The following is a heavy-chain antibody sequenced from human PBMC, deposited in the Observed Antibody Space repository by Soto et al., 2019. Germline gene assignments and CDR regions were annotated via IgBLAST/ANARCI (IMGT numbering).Heavy chain of an antibody. D-gene: IGHD3-16*01. CDR1: GGSIVSYY. CDR3: ARGPRGYVYYHGMDV. V-gene: IGHV4-4*07. Sequence: PAETLSLTCTVSGGSIVSYYVSCVRQSSGKGLEWIGRIDTSGTTNYNPSLKSRVTMSVDASKSQFSLNLSSVTAADTAVYYCARGPRGYVYYHGMDVWGQGTTVTFSS. J-gene: IGHJ6*02. CDR2: IDTSGTT.